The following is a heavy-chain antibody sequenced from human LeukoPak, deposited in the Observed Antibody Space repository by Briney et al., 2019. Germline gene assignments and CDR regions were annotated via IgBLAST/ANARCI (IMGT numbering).Heavy chain of an antibody. J-gene: IGHJ4*02. CDR3: ARAIMVRGATDY. CDR1: GFTFSIAW. V-gene: IGHV3-48*02. D-gene: IGHD3-10*01. CDR2: ISSSSSTI. Sequence: GGSLRLSCAASGFTFSIAWMSWVRQAPGKGLEWISFISSSSSTIYYADSVKGRFTISRDNAKNSLYLQMNSLRDEDTAVYYCARAIMVRGATDYWGQGTLVTVSS.